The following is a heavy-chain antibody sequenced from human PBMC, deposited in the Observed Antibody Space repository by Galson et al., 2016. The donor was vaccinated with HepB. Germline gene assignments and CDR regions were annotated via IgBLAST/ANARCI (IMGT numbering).Heavy chain of an antibody. CDR1: GFTFSSYS. CDR3: SRGPLLLDYGVDTPC. CDR2: ISGGSVTI. J-gene: IGHJ4*02. D-gene: IGHD3-3*01. Sequence: SLRLSCAASGFTFSSYSMNWVRQAPGKGLEWVSYISGGSVTIYYADSVKGRFTVSRDNVWNSLYLQMNILTDDDTAVYYCSRGPLLLDYGVDTPCWGQGTLVIVSS. V-gene: IGHV3-48*02.